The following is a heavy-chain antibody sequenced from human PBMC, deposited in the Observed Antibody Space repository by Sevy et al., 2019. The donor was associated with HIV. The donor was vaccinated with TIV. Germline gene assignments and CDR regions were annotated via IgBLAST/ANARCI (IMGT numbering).Heavy chain of an antibody. D-gene: IGHD3-22*01. V-gene: IGHV3-30-3*01. Sequence: GGSLRLSCAAPGFTFSSYAMHWVRQAPGKGLEWVAVISYDGSNKYYADSVKGRFTISRDNSKNTLYLQMNSLRAEDTAVYYCARDKSLDYDSSGNLDYWGQGTLVTVSS. CDR3: ARDKSLDYDSSGNLDY. CDR1: GFTFSSYA. CDR2: ISYDGSNK. J-gene: IGHJ4*02.